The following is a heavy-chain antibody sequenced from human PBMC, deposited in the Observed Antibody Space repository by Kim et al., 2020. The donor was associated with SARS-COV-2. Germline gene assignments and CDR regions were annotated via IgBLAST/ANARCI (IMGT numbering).Heavy chain of an antibody. V-gene: IGHV6-1*01. CDR2: TYYRSKWYN. CDR3: ARDRPQRQLRFLEWLSGGREQYYYYYMDV. Sequence: SQTLSLTCAISGDSVSSNSAAWNWIRQSPSRGLEWLGRTYYRSKWYNDYAVSVKSRITINPDTSKNQFSLQLNSVTPEDTAVYYCARDRPQRQLRFLEWLSGGREQYYYYYMDVWGKGTTVTVSS. J-gene: IGHJ6*03. CDR1: GDSVSSNSAA. D-gene: IGHD3-3*01.